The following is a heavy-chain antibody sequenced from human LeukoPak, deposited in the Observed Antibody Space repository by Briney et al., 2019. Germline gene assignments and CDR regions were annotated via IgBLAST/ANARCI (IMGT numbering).Heavy chain of an antibody. CDR3: ARYTAARRPFDY. CDR2: ISSSSYI. J-gene: IGHJ4*02. Sequence: GGSLRLSCAASGFTFSSYSMNWVRQAPGKGLEWVSSISSSSYIYYADSVKGRFTISRDNAKNSLYLQMNSLRAEDTAVYYCARYTAARRPFDYWGQGTLVTVSS. D-gene: IGHD6-6*01. CDR1: GFTFSSYS. V-gene: IGHV3-21*01.